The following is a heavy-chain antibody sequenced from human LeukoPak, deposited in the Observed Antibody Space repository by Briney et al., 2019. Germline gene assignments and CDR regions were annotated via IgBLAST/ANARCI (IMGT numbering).Heavy chain of an antibody. J-gene: IGHJ4*02. CDR1: GFTFSSYS. V-gene: IGHV3-21*01. Sequence: GGSLRLSCAASGFTFSSYSMNWVRQAPGKGLEWVSSISSSSSYIYYADSVKGRFTISRDNAKNSLYLQMNSLRAEDTAVYYCARDRDGYSYGFDYWGQGTLVTVSS. CDR2: ISSSSSYI. CDR3: ARDRDGYSYGFDY. D-gene: IGHD5-18*01.